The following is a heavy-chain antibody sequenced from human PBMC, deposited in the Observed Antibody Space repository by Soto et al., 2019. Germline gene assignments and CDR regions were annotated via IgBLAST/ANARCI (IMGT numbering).Heavy chain of an antibody. CDR3: ARGLAVADY. D-gene: IGHD6-19*01. Sequence: ASVNVSWNACGESFTSYDINQVRQANGQGLEWMGWMNPTSGNTGYAQKFQGRVTMTRNTSISTAYMELSSLRSEDTVVYYCARGLAVADYWGQGTLVTVSS. CDR1: GESFTSYD. CDR2: MNPTSGNT. J-gene: IGHJ4*02. V-gene: IGHV1-8*01.